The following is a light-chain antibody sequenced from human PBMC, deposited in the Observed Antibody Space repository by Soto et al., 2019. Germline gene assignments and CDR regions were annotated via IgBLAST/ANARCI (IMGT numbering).Light chain of an antibody. V-gene: IGKV3-15*01. CDR2: GAS. J-gene: IGKJ1*01. Sequence: EIVMTQSPATLSVSPGERATLSCRASQSVSSNLAWYQQKPGQAPRLLIYGASTRATGIPARFSGSGSGTEFTHTISSLQSEDFAVYYCQQYNNWWTFAQGTKVEIK. CDR1: QSVSSN. CDR3: QQYNNWWT.